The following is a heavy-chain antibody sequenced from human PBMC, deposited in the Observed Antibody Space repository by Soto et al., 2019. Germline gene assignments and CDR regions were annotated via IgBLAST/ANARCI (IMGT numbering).Heavy chain of an antibody. CDR3: AKVFYYYDSSGYYYFDY. Sequence: LRLSCAASGSTFSSYAVSWVRQAPGKGPEWISSISGSGSTIYYADSVKGRFTISRDNSKNTLYLQMSSLRAEDTAVYYCAKVFYYYDSSGYYYFDYWGQGTLVTVSS. J-gene: IGHJ4*02. V-gene: IGHV3-23*01. D-gene: IGHD3-22*01. CDR2: ISGSGSTI. CDR1: GSTFSSYA.